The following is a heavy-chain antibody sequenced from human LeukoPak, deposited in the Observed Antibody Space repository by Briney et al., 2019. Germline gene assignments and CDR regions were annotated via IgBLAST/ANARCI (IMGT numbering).Heavy chain of an antibody. V-gene: IGHV4-39*07. CDR1: GGSISSSSYY. J-gene: IGHJ4*02. CDR2: INHSGST. CDR3: ARGRLYGSGYYYVDLPAFDY. D-gene: IGHD3-22*01. Sequence: SETLSPTCTVSGGSISSSSYYWGWIRQPPGKGLEWIGEINHSGSTNYNPSLKSRVTISVDTSKNQFSLKLSPVTAADTAVYYCARGRLYGSGYYYVDLPAFDYWGQGTLVTVSS.